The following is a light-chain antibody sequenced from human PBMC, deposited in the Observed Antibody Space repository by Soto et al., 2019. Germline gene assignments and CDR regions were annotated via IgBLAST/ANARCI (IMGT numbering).Light chain of an antibody. J-gene: IGLJ2*01. CDR1: TGAVATGHY. CDR2: DTN. Sequence: QTVVTQEPSLTVSPGGTVTLTCASSTGAVATGHYPYWFQQKPGQAPRTLIYDTNNRHSWTPGRFSGSLLGGKAALTLSAALPEDEADYHCSLSYSGVRVFGGGTKVTVL. V-gene: IGLV7-46*01. CDR3: SLSYSGVRV.